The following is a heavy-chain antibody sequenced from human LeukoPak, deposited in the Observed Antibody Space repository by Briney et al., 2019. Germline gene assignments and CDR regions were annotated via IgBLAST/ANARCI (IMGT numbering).Heavy chain of an antibody. V-gene: IGHV4-34*01. CDR3: ARDSIWSGPLMDV. CDR2: INHSGST. J-gene: IGHJ6*03. D-gene: IGHD3-3*01. Sequence: SETLSLTCAVCGGSFSGYYWSWIRQPPGKGLEWIGEINHSGSTNYNPSLKSRVTISVDTSKNQFSLKLSSVTAADTAVYYCARDSIWSGPLMDVWGKGTTVTVSS. CDR1: GGSFSGYY.